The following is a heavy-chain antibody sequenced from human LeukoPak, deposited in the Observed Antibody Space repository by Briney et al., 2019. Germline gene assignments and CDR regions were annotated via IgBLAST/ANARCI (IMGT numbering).Heavy chain of an antibody. Sequence: GGSLRLSCAASGFTFSSYAMSWVRQAPGKGLEWVSGISGSGGSTYYADSVKGRFTISRDNSKNTLYLQMNSMRAEDTAVYYCAKGAGYYYYYGMDVWGQGTTVTVSS. CDR3: AKGAGYYYYYGMDV. CDR2: ISGSGGST. D-gene: IGHD5-12*01. J-gene: IGHJ6*02. CDR1: GFTFSSYA. V-gene: IGHV3-23*01.